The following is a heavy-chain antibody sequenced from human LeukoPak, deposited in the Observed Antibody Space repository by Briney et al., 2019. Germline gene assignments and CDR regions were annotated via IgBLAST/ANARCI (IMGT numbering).Heavy chain of an antibody. V-gene: IGHV3-21*01. Sequence: GGSLRLSCAASGFTFSSYSMNWVRQAPGKGLEWVSSISSSSSYIYYADSVKGRFTISRDNAKNSLYLQMNSLRAEDTAVYYCASGEQGYDYSNFDYWGQGTLVTVSS. D-gene: IGHD5-12*01. J-gene: IGHJ4*02. CDR2: ISSSSSYI. CDR1: GFTFSSYS. CDR3: ASGEQGYDYSNFDY.